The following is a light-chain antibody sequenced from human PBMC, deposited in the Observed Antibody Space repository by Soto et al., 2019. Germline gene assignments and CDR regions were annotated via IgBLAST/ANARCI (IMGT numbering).Light chain of an antibody. J-gene: IGKJ1*01. Sequence: PGERVTLSFRASQSVSGTYLSWYQQKPGQAPRLLISGASNRATGIPDRFSGSGSGTDFTLTISRLEPEDFAVYYCQHYDSSQWTFGQGTKVDIK. CDR1: QSVSGTY. CDR3: QHYDSSQWT. V-gene: IGKV3-20*01. CDR2: GAS.